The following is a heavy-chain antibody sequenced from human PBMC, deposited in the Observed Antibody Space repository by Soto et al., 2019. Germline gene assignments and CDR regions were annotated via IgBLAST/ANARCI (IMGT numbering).Heavy chain of an antibody. CDR3: ARGRSTSGTERRFHSCGMDV. Sequence: QVQLVQSGAEVKKPGSSVKVSCKASGGTFSTNVISWVRQAPGQGLEWMGGITPIFGTARYAQKFQGRVTITADESTSTAYMDLSSLTSEDTAVYYCARGRSTSGTERRFHSCGMDVWGQGTTVTVYS. J-gene: IGHJ6*02. CDR2: ITPIFGTA. CDR1: GGTFSTNV. D-gene: IGHD3-10*01. V-gene: IGHV1-69*01.